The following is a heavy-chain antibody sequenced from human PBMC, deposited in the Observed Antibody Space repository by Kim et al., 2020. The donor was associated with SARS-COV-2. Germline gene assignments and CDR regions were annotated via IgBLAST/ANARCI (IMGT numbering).Heavy chain of an antibody. CDR1: GYSFTSYW. J-gene: IGHJ4*02. CDR3: ARSQAGYGSGSYYNGGEVY. D-gene: IGHD3-10*01. V-gene: IGHV5-10-1*01. Sequence: GEYLKISCKGSGYSFTSYWISWVRQMPGKGLEWMGRIDPSDSYTNYSPSFQGHVTISADKSISTAYLQWSSLKASDTAMYYCARSQAGYGSGSYYNGGEVYWGQGTLVTVSS. CDR2: IDPSDSYT.